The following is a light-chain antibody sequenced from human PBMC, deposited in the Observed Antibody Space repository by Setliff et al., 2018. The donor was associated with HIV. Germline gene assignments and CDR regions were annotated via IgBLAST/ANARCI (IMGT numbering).Light chain of an antibody. CDR3: SSYAITNTLP. V-gene: IGLV2-14*01. Sequence: QSVLIQPASVSGSPGQSITISCTGTTSDVGGYNYVSWYQQHPGKAPKLIIYEVKNRPSGVSNRFSGSKSGNTASLTISGLQAEDEADYYCSSYAITNTLPFGTGTKVT. J-gene: IGLJ1*01. CDR1: TSDVGGYNY. CDR2: EVK.